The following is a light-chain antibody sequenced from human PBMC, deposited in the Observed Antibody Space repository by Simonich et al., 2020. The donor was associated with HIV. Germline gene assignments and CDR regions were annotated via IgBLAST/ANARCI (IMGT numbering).Light chain of an antibody. CDR1: SSDVGDYNY. CDR2: DVH. Sequence: QSALTQPASVSGSPGQSITLSCTGASSDVGDYNYVSWYQHHPGKAPKLVIYDVHKRPSGISNRFSASKSGNTASLTISGLQAEDEGDYYCSSYTSSSTWVFGGGTKLTVL. J-gene: IGLJ3*02. V-gene: IGLV2-14*03. CDR3: SSYTSSSTWV.